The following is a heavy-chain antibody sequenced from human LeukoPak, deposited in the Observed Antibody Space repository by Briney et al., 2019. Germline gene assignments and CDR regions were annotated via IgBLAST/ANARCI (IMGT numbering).Heavy chain of an antibody. CDR2: ISYDGSNK. Sequence: GGSLRLSCAASGFTFSSYAMHWVRQAPGKGLEWVAVISYDGSNKYYADSVKGRFTISRDNSKNTLYLQMNSLRAEDTAVYYCAKSGSGGIVATTSYYYGVDVWGQGTTVTVSS. D-gene: IGHD5-12*01. CDR3: AKSGSGGIVATTSYYYGVDV. CDR1: GFTFSSYA. V-gene: IGHV3-30*04. J-gene: IGHJ6*02.